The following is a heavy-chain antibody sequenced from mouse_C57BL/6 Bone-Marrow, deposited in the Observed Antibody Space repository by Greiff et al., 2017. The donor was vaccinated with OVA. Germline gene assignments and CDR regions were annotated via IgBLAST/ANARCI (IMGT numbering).Heavy chain of an antibody. D-gene: IGHD1-1*01. Sequence: VQLKQSGAELARPGASVKLSCTASGFNIKDDYMHWVKQRPEQGLEWIGWIDPENGDTEYASKFQGKATITADTSSNTAYLQLSSLTSEDTAVYYCTSITTVVAKGFRYFDVWGTGTTVTVSS. CDR1: GFNIKDDY. J-gene: IGHJ1*03. CDR2: IDPENGDT. V-gene: IGHV14-4*01. CDR3: TSITTVVAKGFRYFDV.